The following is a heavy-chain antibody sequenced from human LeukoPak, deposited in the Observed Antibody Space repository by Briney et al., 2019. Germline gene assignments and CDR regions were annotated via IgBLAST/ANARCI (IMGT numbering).Heavy chain of an antibody. CDR3: TKTYYYGSGSLDY. CDR2: IKSKTDGGTT. Sequence: GGSLRLSCAASGLTFSNAWMSWVRQAPGKGLEWVGRIKSKTDGGTTDYAAPVKGRFTISRDDSKNTLYLQMNSLKTEDTAIYCCTKTYYYGSGSLDYWGQGTLVTVSS. D-gene: IGHD3-10*01. J-gene: IGHJ4*02. CDR1: GLTFSNAW. V-gene: IGHV3-15*01.